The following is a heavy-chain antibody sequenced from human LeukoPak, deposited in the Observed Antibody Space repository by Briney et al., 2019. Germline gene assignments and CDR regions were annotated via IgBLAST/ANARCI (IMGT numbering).Heavy chain of an antibody. J-gene: IGHJ3*02. Sequence: ASVKVSCKASGYTFTGYYMHWVRQAPGQGLEWMGRINPNSGRTNYAQKFQGRVTMTRDTSISTAYMELIRLRSDDTAVYYCARRQDFRQDYYDSSGSMAFDIWGQGTMVTVSS. V-gene: IGHV1-2*06. CDR2: INPNSGRT. CDR1: GYTFTGYY. D-gene: IGHD3-22*01. CDR3: ARRQDFRQDYYDSSGSMAFDI.